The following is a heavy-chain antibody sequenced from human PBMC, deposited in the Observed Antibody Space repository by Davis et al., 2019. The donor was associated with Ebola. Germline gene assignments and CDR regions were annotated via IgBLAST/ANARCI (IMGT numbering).Heavy chain of an antibody. CDR2: MYYSGGT. J-gene: IGHJ5*02. Sequence: ETLSLTCTVSGGSVSGYYWSWIRQSPGKGLEWIGYMYYSGGTKYNPSLKSRVSMSLDRSKNQFSLTLRSVSAADTAVYYCARDSNNYAAWFDPWGQGTLVTVSS. V-gene: IGHV4-59*02. CDR1: GGSVSGYY. CDR3: ARDSNNYAAWFDP. D-gene: IGHD3-16*01.